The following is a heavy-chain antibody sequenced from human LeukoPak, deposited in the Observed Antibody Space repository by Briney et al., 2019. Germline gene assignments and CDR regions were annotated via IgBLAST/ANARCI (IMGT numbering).Heavy chain of an antibody. J-gene: IGHJ4*02. CDR2: IYYSGST. D-gene: IGHD1-26*01. CDR3: ARDRGTYYPTFDS. CDR1: GGSISSYY. Sequence: SETLSLTCTVSGGSISSYYWSWIRQPPGKGLEWIGYIYYSGSTNYNPSLKSRVTISVDTSKNQFSLKLSSVTAADTAVYYCARDRGTYYPTFDSWGQGTLVTVSS. V-gene: IGHV4-59*01.